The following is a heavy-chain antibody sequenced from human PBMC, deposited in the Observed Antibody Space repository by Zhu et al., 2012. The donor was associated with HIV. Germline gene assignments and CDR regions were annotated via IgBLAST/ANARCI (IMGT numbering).Heavy chain of an antibody. CDR2: ITWDGGRP. CDR3: AKDRGQGIYGEGLDN. Sequence: EVQLVESGGVVVQPGGSLRLSCAASGLTFDNYAMHWVRQAPGRGLEWVSLITWDGGRPYYADSVEGRFTISRDNSKNSLYLEMNSLRPDDTALYYCAKDRGQGIYGEGLDNWGQGTLVTVSS. J-gene: IGHJ4*02. D-gene: IGHD4-17*01. V-gene: IGHV3-43D*04. CDR1: GLTFDNYA.